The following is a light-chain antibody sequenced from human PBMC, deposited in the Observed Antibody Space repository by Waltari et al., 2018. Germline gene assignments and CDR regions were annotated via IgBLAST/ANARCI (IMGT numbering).Light chain of an antibody. CDR1: SSDVGDYNY. CDR3: CSYAGSSTFVL. Sequence: QSALTQPASVSGSPGQSITISCTGTSSDVGDYNYVSWYQQHPGRAPKLMIYDVIKRPSGVSNRFSGSKSGNTASLTISGLQAEDEADYYCCSYAGSSTFVLFGGGTKLTVL. CDR2: DVI. J-gene: IGLJ2*01. V-gene: IGLV2-23*02.